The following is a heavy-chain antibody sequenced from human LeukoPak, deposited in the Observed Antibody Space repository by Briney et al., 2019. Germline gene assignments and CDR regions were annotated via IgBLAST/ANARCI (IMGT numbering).Heavy chain of an antibody. Sequence: PSETLSLTCAVYGGSFSGYYWSWIRQPPGKGLEWIGEINHSGSTNYNPSLKSRVTISVDTSRNQLSLKLSSVTAADTAVYYCARARYSSRRKDYWGQGTLVTVSS. V-gene: IGHV4-34*01. CDR3: ARARYSSRRKDY. D-gene: IGHD6-13*01. CDR1: GGSFSGYY. J-gene: IGHJ4*02. CDR2: INHSGST.